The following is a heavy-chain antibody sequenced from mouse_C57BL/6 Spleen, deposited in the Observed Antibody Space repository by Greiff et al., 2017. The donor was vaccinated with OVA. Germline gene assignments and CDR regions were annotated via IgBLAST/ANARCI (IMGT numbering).Heavy chain of an antibody. J-gene: IGHJ2*01. CDR3: ARATGTLEEYYFDY. CDR2: ISDGGSYT. D-gene: IGHD4-1*02. V-gene: IGHV5-4*03. CDR1: GFTFSSYA. Sequence: EVKLMESGGGLVKPGGSLKLSCAASGFTFSSYAMSWVRQTPEKRLEWVATISDGGSYTYYPDNVKGRFTISRDNAKNNLYLQMSHLKSEDTAMYYCARATGTLEEYYFDYWGQGTTLTVSS.